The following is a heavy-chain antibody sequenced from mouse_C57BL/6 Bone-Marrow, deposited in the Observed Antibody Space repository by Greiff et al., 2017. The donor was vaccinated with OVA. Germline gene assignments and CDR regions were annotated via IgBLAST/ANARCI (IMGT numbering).Heavy chain of an antibody. CDR2: IDPENGDT. V-gene: IGHV14-4*01. CDR1: GFNIKDDY. J-gene: IGHJ3*01. D-gene: IGHD2-3*01. CDR3: TPIYDGYYGFAY. Sequence: VQLKESGAELVRPGASVKLSCTASGFNIKDDYMHWVKQRPEQGLEWIGWIDPENGDTEYASKFQGKATITADTSSNTAYLQLSSLTSEDTAVYYCTPIYDGYYGFAYWGQGTLGTVSA.